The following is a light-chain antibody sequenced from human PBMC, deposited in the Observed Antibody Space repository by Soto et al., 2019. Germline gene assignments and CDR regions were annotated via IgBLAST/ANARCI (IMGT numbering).Light chain of an antibody. CDR1: QSVSSSY. CDR3: QQYTGPPTT. J-gene: IGKJ5*01. Sequence: ELVLTQSPGTLSLSPGERATLSCRASQSVSSSYLAWYQQKPGQAPRLLIYGASSRATGIPDRFSGSGSGTDSTLTITRLEPEDSAVYFCQQYTGPPTTFGQGTRLEIK. CDR2: GAS. V-gene: IGKV3-20*01.